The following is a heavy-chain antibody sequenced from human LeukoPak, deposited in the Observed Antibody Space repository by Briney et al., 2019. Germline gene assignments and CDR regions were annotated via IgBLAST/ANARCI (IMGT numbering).Heavy chain of an antibody. CDR1: GFTFSSYG. CDR3: ARERDFWSGYYPWYYYYGMDV. CDR2: IWYDGSNK. J-gene: IGHJ6*02. D-gene: IGHD3-3*01. V-gene: IGHV3-33*01. Sequence: GGSLRLSCAASGFTFSSYGMHWVRQAPGKGLEWVAVIWYDGSNKYYADSVKGRFTISRDNSKNTLYLQMNSLRAEDTAVYYCARERDFWSGYYPWYYYYGMDVWGQGTTVTVS.